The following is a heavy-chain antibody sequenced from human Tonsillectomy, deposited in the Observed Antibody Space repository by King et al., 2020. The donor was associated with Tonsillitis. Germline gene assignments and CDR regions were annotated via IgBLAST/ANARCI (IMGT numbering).Heavy chain of an antibody. D-gene: IGHD2-15*01. CDR3: GKDVRPGGLDY. Sequence: VQLVESGGGLVQPGRSLRLSCAASGFTLQEQVIHLVRQVPGKGLEWVSGISWESGTIGYGDAVKGRLTISRDNAKHSVYLQMDSLRSEDTALYYCGKDVRPGGLDYWGQGTLVTVSS. J-gene: IGHJ4*02. CDR2: ISWESGTI. V-gene: IGHV3-9*01. CDR1: GFTLQEQV.